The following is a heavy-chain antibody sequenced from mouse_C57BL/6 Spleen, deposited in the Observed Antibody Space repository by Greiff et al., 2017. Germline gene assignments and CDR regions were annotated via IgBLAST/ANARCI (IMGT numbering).Heavy chain of an antibody. Sequence: EVKLMESGGGLVQPGGSMKLSCVASGFTFSNYWMNWVRQSPEKGLEWVAQIRLKSDNYATHYAESVKGRFTISRDDSKSSVYLQMNNLRAEDTGIYYCTAADGYEGVWYFDVWGTGTTVTVSS. D-gene: IGHD2-2*01. J-gene: IGHJ1*03. V-gene: IGHV6-3*01. CDR1: GFTFSNYW. CDR2: IRLKSDNYAT. CDR3: TAADGYEGVWYFDV.